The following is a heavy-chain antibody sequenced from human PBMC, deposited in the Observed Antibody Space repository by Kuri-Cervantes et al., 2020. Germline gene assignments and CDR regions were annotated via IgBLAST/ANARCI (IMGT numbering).Heavy chain of an antibody. CDR3: ARDLNGDIENWFDP. Sequence: GESLKISCAASGFTFDDYGMSWVRQAPGKGLERVSGINWNGGSTGYADSVKGRFTISRDNAKNSLYLQMNSLRAEDTALYHCARDLNGDIENWFDPWGQGTLVTVSS. CDR2: INWNGGST. V-gene: IGHV3-20*01. J-gene: IGHJ5*02. CDR1: GFTFDDYG. D-gene: IGHD3-9*01.